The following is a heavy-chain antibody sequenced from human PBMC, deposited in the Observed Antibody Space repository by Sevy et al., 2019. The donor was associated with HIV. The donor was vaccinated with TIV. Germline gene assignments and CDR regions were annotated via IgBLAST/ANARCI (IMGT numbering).Heavy chain of an antibody. CDR2: IIPIFGTT. CDR3: ARTPILVIPGATDLYFDN. CDR1: GGTFSNYA. J-gene: IGHJ4*02. V-gene: IGHV1-69*13. D-gene: IGHD2-2*01. Sequence: ASVKVSCKASGGTFSNYALSWAPQPPGQGLEWMGGIIPIFGTTNFAQTFQGRVTITADEFTSTAYMELRSLRSADTAVYYCARTPILVIPGATDLYFDNWGQGTMVTVSS.